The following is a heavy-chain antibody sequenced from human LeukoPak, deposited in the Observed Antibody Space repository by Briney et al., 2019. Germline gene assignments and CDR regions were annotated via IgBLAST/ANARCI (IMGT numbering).Heavy chain of an antibody. V-gene: IGHV1-69*05. Sequence: SVKVSCKASGGTFSNYALSWARQAPGQGLEWMGAIIPFLDTSNYPPKFQDRVTITTDESTSTAYMELSSLRSDDTAVYYCARAQAGNYDWPLDLWGHGTLVTVSS. CDR3: ARAQAGNYDWPLDL. CDR2: IIPFLDTS. CDR1: GGTFSNYA. D-gene: IGHD5-12*01. J-gene: IGHJ5*02.